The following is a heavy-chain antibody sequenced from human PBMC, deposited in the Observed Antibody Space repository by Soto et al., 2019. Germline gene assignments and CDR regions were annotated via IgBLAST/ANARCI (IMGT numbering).Heavy chain of an antibody. Sequence: QVQLVESGGGVVQPGRSLRLSCAASGFTFSSYAMHWVRQAPGKGLEWVAVISYDGSNKYYADSVKGRFTISRDNSKNKLYLQMNSLRAEDTAVYYCAREGYSYYDFWSGYYTGWFDPWGQGTLVTVSS. CDR2: ISYDGSNK. D-gene: IGHD3-3*01. V-gene: IGHV3-30-3*01. J-gene: IGHJ5*02. CDR1: GFTFSSYA. CDR3: AREGYSYYDFWSGYYTGWFDP.